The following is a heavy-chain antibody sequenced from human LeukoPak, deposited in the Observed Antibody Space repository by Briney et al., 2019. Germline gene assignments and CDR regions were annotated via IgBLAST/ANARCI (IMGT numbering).Heavy chain of an antibody. CDR1: GFTFSTYG. D-gene: IGHD2-15*01. Sequence: GGSLRLSCAPSGFTFSTYGMQCVRQAPGNGLESLTFIGSDGNEKYYADSVKGRFTVSRDNSRSTVYLQMSSLRVEDTAGYYLPQETGRRSFFDFWAQGTLVTVSS. CDR2: IGSDGNEK. CDR3: PQETGRRSFFDF. J-gene: IGHJ4*02. V-gene: IGHV3-30*02.